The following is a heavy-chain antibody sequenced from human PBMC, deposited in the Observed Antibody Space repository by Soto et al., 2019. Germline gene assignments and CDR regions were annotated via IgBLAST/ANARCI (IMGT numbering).Heavy chain of an antibody. CDR3: ARERYCSSSSCSDAFDL. D-gene: IGHD2-2*01. V-gene: IGHV3-30-3*01. CDR2: ISYDGSSK. J-gene: IGHJ3*01. Sequence: PGGSLRLSCAASRSTFSTYAMHWVRQAPGKGLEWVAIISYDGSSKYYADSVKGRFTISRDNSKNTLYLQMNSLRAEDTAVYYCARERYCSSSSCSDAFDLWGQGTMVTVSS. CDR1: RSTFSTYA.